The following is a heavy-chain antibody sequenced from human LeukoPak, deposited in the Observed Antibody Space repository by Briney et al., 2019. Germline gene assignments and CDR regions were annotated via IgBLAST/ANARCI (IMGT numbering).Heavy chain of an antibody. V-gene: IGHV4-59*08. CDR1: GGSISSYY. D-gene: IGHD3-10*01. CDR2: IYYSGST. CDR3: ARHPLGPPPGAYYYYYMDV. J-gene: IGHJ6*03. Sequence: ETLSLTCTVSGGSISSYYWSWIRQPPGKGLEWIGYIYYSGSTNYNPSLKSRVTISVDTSKNQFSLKLSSVTAADTAVYYCARHPLGPPPGAYYYYYMDVWGKGTTVTVSS.